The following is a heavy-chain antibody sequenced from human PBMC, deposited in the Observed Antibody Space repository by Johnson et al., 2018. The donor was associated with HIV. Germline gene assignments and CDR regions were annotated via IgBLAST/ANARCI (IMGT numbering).Heavy chain of an antibody. V-gene: IGHV3-11*04. J-gene: IGHJ3*02. D-gene: IGHD1-26*01. CDR2: ISSSGNTI. Sequence: QVQLVESGGGLVKPWGSLRLSCAASGFTFSDYYMGWIRQAPGKGLEWVSYISSSGNTIYSADSVKGRFTIARDNSKNTLYLQMNSLRAEDTAVYYCARDPLMHGSSFDIWGQGTMVTVSS. CDR1: GFTFSDYY. CDR3: ARDPLMHGSSFDI.